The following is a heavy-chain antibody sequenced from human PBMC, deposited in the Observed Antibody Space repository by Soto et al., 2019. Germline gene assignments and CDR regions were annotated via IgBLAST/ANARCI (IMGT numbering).Heavy chain of an antibody. J-gene: IGHJ6*03. CDR1: LYTFTSYA. CDR2: INAGNGNT. CDR3: ARDGLELRYFEWLLYYYYYMDV. D-gene: IGHD3-9*01. Sequence: ASVTVSCEASLYTFTSYAIHWVRQAPGQRLEWMGWINAGNGNTKYSQKFQGRVTITRDTSASTAYMELSSLRSEDTAVYYCARDGLELRYFEWLLYYYYYMDVWGKGTTVTVSS. V-gene: IGHV1-3*01.